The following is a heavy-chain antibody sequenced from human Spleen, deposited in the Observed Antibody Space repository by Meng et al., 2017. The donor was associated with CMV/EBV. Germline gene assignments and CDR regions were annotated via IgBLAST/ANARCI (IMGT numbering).Heavy chain of an antibody. V-gene: IGHV3-21*01. J-gene: IGHJ6*02. CDR1: EFTLSSYS. CDR3: AREAAAGYYYYYGMDV. Sequence: GESLKISCAASEFTLSSYSMNWVRQAPGKGLQWVSSISSSGTYIYYADSVKGRFTISRDNAKNSLYLQMNSLRAEDTAVYYCAREAAAGYYYYYGMDVWGQGTTVTVSS. D-gene: IGHD6-13*01. CDR2: ISSSGTYI.